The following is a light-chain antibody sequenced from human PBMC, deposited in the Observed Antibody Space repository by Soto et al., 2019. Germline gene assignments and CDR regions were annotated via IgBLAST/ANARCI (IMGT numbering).Light chain of an antibody. Sequence: QSALIQPPSASGSPGQSVTISYTGTRSDVGGYGYVSWYQQYPGKAPKLMIYEVTKRPSGVPDRFSGSKSGNTASLTVSGLQTEDEADYYCSSYAGSNTDVVFGGGTKLTVL. CDR2: EVT. CDR1: RSDVGGYGY. V-gene: IGLV2-8*01. J-gene: IGLJ2*01. CDR3: SSYAGSNTDVV.